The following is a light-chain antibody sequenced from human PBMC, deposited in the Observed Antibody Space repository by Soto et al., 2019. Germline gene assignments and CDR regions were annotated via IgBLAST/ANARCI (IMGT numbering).Light chain of an antibody. V-gene: IGKV3-20*01. CDR3: HHYEA. J-gene: IGKJ1*01. CDR1: QSVSRSY. Sequence: EIVLTQSPGTLSLSPGDRATLSCRASQSVSRSYLGWYQQKPVQAPRLLMYGASIRAAGVPDRFSGSGSGTEFTLTISRLEPEDFTVYYCHHYEAFGQGTKVDIK. CDR2: GAS.